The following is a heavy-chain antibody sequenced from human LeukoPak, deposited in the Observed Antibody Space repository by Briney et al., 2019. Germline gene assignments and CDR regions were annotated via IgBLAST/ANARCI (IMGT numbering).Heavy chain of an antibody. D-gene: IGHD3-3*01. V-gene: IGHV4-39*01. Sequence: PSETLSLTCTVSGGSISSSSYYWGWIRQPPGKGLEWIGSIYYSGSTYYNPSLKSRVTISVDTSKNQFSLELSSVTAADTAVYYCARPLYGYDFWSGYSGDAFDIWGQGTMVTVSS. CDR3: ARPLYGYDFWSGYSGDAFDI. CDR2: IYYSGST. J-gene: IGHJ3*02. CDR1: GGSISSSSYY.